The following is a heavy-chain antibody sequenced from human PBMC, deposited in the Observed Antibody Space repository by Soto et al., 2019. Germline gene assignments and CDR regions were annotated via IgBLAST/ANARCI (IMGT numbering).Heavy chain of an antibody. CDR2: IWYDGSNK. CDR1: GFTFSSYG. CDR3: ARDRTDTYYYDSSGYYPSPPRYYYYYYGMDV. Sequence: SGGSLRLSCAASGFTFSSYGMHWVRQAPGKGLEWVAVIWYDGSNKYYADSVKGRFTISRDNSKNTLYLQMNSLRAEDTAVYYCARDRTDTYYYDSSGYYPSPPRYYYYYYGMDVWRQGTTVTVSS. D-gene: IGHD3-22*01. J-gene: IGHJ6*02. V-gene: IGHV3-33*01.